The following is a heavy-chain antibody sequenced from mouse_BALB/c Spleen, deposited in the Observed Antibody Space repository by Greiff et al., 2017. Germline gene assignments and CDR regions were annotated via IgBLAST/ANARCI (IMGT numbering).Heavy chain of an antibody. V-gene: IGHV2-3*01. Sequence: VQRVESGPGLVAPSQSLSITCTVSGFSLTGYGVNWVRQPPGKGLEWLGVIWGDGSTNYHSALISRLSISKDNSKSQVFLKLNSLQTDDTATYYCAPYGKRGAMDYWGQGTSVTVSS. CDR3: APYGKRGAMDY. J-gene: IGHJ4*01. D-gene: IGHD2-1*01. CDR2: IWGDGST. CDR1: GFSLTGYG.